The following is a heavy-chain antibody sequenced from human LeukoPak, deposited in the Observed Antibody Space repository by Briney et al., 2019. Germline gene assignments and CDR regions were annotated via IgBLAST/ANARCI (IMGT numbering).Heavy chain of an antibody. J-gene: IGHJ6*03. Sequence: SVKVSXKASGGTFSSYTISWVRQAPGQGLEWMGRIIPILGIANYAQKFQGRVTITADKSTSTAYMELSSLRSEDTAVYYCARGNTIFGVVSRLNYMDVWGKGTTVTVSS. D-gene: IGHD3-3*01. V-gene: IGHV1-69*02. CDR2: IIPILGIA. CDR3: ARGNTIFGVVSRLNYMDV. CDR1: GGTFSSYT.